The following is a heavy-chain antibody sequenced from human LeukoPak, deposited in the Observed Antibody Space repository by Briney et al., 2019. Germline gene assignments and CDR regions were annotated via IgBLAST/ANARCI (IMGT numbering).Heavy chain of an antibody. CDR1: GFTFSSYA. Sequence: GGSLRLSCAASGFTFSSYAMHWVRQAPGKGLEWVAVISYDGSNKYYADSVKGRSTISRDNSKNTLYLQMNSLRAEDTAVYYCARGRPGIAVAGTFDYWGQGTLVTVSS. J-gene: IGHJ4*02. V-gene: IGHV3-30*04. CDR2: ISYDGSNK. D-gene: IGHD6-19*01. CDR3: ARGRPGIAVAGTFDY.